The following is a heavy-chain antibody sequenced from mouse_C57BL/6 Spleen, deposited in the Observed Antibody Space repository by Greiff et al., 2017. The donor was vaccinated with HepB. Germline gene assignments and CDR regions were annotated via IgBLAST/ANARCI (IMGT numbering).Heavy chain of an antibody. CDR1: GYTFTSYW. CDR2: IDPSDSET. D-gene: IGHD1-1*01. Sequence: QVQLQQPGAELVRPGSSVKLSCKASGYTFTSYWMHWVKQRPIQGLEWIGNIDPSDSETHYNQKFKDKATLTVDKSSSTAYMQLSSLTSEDSAVYYCARRTTVEDWYFDVWGTGTTVTVSS. V-gene: IGHV1-52*01. CDR3: ARRTTVEDWYFDV. J-gene: IGHJ1*03.